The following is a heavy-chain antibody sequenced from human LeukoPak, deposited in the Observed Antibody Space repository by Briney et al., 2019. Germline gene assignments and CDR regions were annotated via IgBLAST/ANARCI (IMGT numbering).Heavy chain of an antibody. J-gene: IGHJ4*02. Sequence: SETPSLTCTVSGGSIRGFYWTWIRQPPGKGLEWIGYIYDSESTDYNPSLKSRVTISIDTSKTQISLKLNSVTAADTAVYYCARGGAVGGYYSSPVPSNFDQWGQGTLVTVSS. V-gene: IGHV4-59*01. D-gene: IGHD3-22*01. CDR2: IYDSEST. CDR1: GGSIRGFY. CDR3: ARGGAVGGYYSSPVPSNFDQ.